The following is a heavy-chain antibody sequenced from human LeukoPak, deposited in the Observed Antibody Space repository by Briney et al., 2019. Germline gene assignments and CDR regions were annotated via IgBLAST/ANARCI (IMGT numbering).Heavy chain of an antibody. CDR1: GYTFTGYY. Sequence: ASVKVSCKASGYTFTGYYMHWVRQAPGQGLEWMGWINPNSGGTNYAQKFQGRVTMTRDTSISTAYMELSRLRSEDTAVYYCARYEGYDFWSGYYYFDYWGQGTLVTVSS. CDR3: ARYEGYDFWSGYYYFDY. V-gene: IGHV1-2*02. CDR2: INPNSGGT. D-gene: IGHD3-3*01. J-gene: IGHJ4*02.